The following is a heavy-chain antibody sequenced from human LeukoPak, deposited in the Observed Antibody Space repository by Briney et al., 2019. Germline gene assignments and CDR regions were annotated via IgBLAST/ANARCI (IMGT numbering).Heavy chain of an antibody. J-gene: IGHJ4*02. CDR1: GFTFSNYW. CDR3: AKTRPLDSSSWSHGDY. V-gene: IGHV3-7*03. D-gene: IGHD6-13*01. CDR2: IKQDGSEE. Sequence: PGGSLRLSCTASGFTFSNYWMTWVRQAPGKGLEWVANIKQDGSEEQYVDSVKGQFTISRDNAKNSLYLQMNSLRAEDTAVYYCAKTRPLDSSSWSHGDYWGQGTLVTVSS.